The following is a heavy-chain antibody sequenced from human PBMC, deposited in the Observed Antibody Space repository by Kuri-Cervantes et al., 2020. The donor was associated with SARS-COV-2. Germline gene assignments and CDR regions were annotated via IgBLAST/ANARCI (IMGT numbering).Heavy chain of an antibody. V-gene: IGHV4-4*02. CDR3: AKTPGYSYGALYFDY. J-gene: IGHJ4*02. Sequence: SGTLSLTCAVSGCSISSSNWWSWVRQPPRKGLGWSRVIYHSGSTNYNPSLKRRVTISVDKSENQFSLKLSSVTGEDTGVYYCAKTPGYSYGALYFDYWGQGALVTVSS. D-gene: IGHD5-18*01. CDR2: IYHSGST. CDR1: GCSISSSNW.